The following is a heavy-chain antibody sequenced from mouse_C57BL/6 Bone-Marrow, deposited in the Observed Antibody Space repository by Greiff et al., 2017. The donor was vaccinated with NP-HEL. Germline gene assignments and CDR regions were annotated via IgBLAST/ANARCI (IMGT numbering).Heavy chain of an antibody. CDR3: ARETDGYYPYWYFDV. Sequence: VKLQQSGAELVKPGASVKISCKASGYAFSSYWMNWVKQRPGKGLEWIGQIYPGDGDTNYNGKFKGKATLTADKSSSTAYMQLSSLTSEDSAVYFCARETDGYYPYWYFDVWGTGTTVTVSS. CDR1: GYAFSSYW. D-gene: IGHD2-3*01. CDR2: IYPGDGDT. V-gene: IGHV1-80*01. J-gene: IGHJ1*03.